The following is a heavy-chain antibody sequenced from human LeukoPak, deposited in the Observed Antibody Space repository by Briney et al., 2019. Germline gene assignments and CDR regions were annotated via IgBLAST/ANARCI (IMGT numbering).Heavy chain of an antibody. CDR3: ARSRGTVAADWDFDY. Sequence: PSETLSLTCTVSGGSISSGSYYWSWIRQPAGKGLEWIGRIYTSGSTNYNPSLKSRVTISVDTSKNQFSLKLSSVTAEDTAVYYCARSRGTVAADWDFDYWGQGTLVTVSS. V-gene: IGHV4-61*02. D-gene: IGHD6-19*01. CDR1: GGSISSGSYY. J-gene: IGHJ4*02. CDR2: IYTSGST.